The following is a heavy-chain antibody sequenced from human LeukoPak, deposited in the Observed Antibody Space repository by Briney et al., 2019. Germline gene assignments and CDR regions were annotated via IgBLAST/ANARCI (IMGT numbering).Heavy chain of an antibody. V-gene: IGHV1-2*02. J-gene: IGHJ4*02. Sequence: ASVKVSCKASGYTFTGYYMHWVRQAPGQGLEWMGWINPNSGGTNYAQKFQGRVTMTRDTSISTAYMELSRLRSDDTAVYYCARGGGEYYYDSSGYYRLDYWGQGTLVPVSS. CDR3: ARGGGEYYYDSSGYYRLDY. CDR2: INPNSGGT. CDR1: GYTFTGYY. D-gene: IGHD3-22*01.